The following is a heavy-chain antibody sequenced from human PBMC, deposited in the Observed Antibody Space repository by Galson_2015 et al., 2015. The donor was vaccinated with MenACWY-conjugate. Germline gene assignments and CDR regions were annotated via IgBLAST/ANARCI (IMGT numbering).Heavy chain of an antibody. CDR1: GASISTDY. CDR2: IHYSGST. J-gene: IGHJ4*02. CDR3: ARWVAVKMIEY. D-gene: IGHD6-19*01. V-gene: IGHV4-59*01. Sequence: SETLSLTCCVSGASISTDYWSWIRQPPGKGLEWIGYIHYSGSTKYNSSLKTRITMSLDTSENQSSLKLSSVTAADTAVYYCARWVAVKMIEYCGQGTLVTVSS.